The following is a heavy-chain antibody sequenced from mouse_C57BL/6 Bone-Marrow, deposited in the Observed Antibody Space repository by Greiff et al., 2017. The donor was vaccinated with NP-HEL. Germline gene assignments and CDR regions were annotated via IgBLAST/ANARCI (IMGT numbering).Heavy chain of an antibody. Sequence: QVQLQQPGAELVKPGASVKLSCKASGYTFTSYWMHWVKQRPGRGLEWIGRIDPNSGGTKYNEKFKSKATLTVYKPSSTAYMQLSSLTSEDSAVYYCARDRITTVSYWYFDVWGTGTTVTVSS. CDR2: IDPNSGGT. V-gene: IGHV1-72*01. CDR3: ARDRITTVSYWYFDV. J-gene: IGHJ1*03. CDR1: GYTFTSYW. D-gene: IGHD1-1*01.